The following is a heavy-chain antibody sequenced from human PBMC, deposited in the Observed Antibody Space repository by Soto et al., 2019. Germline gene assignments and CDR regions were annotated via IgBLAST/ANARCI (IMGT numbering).Heavy chain of an antibody. CDR3: ARFHSSDDAFDI. V-gene: IGHV3-13*01. CDR2: IGTAGDT. D-gene: IGHD6-19*01. CDR1: GFTFSSYD. Sequence: GGSLRLSCAASGFTFSSYDIHWVRQATGKGLEWVSAIGTAGDTYYPGSVKGRFTISRENAKNSLYLQMNSLRAGDTAVYYCARFHSSDDAFDIWGQGTMVTVSS. J-gene: IGHJ3*02.